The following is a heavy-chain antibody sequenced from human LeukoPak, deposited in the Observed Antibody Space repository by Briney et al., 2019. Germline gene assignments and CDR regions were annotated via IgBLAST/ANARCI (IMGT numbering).Heavy chain of an antibody. V-gene: IGHV3-74*01. D-gene: IGHD3-10*01. CDR3: ARAGTGSPKLNWFDP. CDR1: GFTFSTYW. J-gene: IGHJ5*02. CDR2: INSDASST. Sequence: PGGSLRLSCAASGFTFSTYWMHWVRQAPGKGLVWVSRINSDASSTNYADSVKGRFTISRDNAKNTLYLQMNSLRAEDTAVYYCARAGTGSPKLNWFDPWGQGTLVTVSS.